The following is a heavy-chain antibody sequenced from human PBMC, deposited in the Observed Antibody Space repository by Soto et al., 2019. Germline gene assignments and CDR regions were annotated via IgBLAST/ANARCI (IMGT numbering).Heavy chain of an antibody. Sequence: ASVKVSCKASGYNFTSYYMHWVRQAPGQGLEWMGIIDPSGGSTSYAQKFQGRVSMTRDTSTSTVYMDLSSLRSEDTAVYYCARDLTGGPTYDDCWSGYSPVDYWGPGTLVNVSS. J-gene: IGHJ4*02. CDR2: IDPSGGST. CDR3: ARDLTGGPTYDDCWSGYSPVDY. CDR1: GYNFTSYY. V-gene: IGHV1-46*03. D-gene: IGHD3-3*01.